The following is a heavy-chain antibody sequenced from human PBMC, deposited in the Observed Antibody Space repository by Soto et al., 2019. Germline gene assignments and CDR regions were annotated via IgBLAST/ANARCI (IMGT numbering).Heavy chain of an antibody. D-gene: IGHD4-17*01. CDR3: AKDGLRPFDY. V-gene: IGHV3-30*18. CDR2: ISYDGSNK. J-gene: IGHJ4*02. Sequence: QVQLVESGGGVVQPGRSLRLSCAASGFTFSSYGMHWVRQAPGKGLEWVAVISYDGSNKYYADSVKGRFTISRDNSKNTLYLQMNSLRAEDTAVYYCAKDGLRPFDYWGQGTLVTVSS. CDR1: GFTFSSYG.